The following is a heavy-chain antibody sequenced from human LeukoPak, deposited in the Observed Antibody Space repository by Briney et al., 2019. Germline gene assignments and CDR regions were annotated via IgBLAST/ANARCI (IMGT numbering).Heavy chain of an antibody. CDR1: GFTFSSYA. V-gene: IGHV3-30-3*01. J-gene: IGHJ3*02. D-gene: IGHD2-15*01. CDR3: ARSFSWSDMPLVAFDI. Sequence: GGSLRLSCAASGFTFSSYAMHWVRQAPGKGLEWVAVISYDGSNKYYADSVKGRFTISRDNSKNTLYLQMNSLRAEDTAVYYCARSFSWSDMPLVAFDIWGQGTMVTVSS. CDR2: ISYDGSNK.